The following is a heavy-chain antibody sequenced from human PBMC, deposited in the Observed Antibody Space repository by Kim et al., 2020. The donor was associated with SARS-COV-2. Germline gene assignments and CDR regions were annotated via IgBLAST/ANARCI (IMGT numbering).Heavy chain of an antibody. CDR3: ARGLGRMVRGVIPYYYYYGMDV. D-gene: IGHD3-10*01. CDR2: INHSGST. J-gene: IGHJ6*02. CDR1: GGSFSGYY. V-gene: IGHV4-34*01. Sequence: SETLSLTCAVYGGSFSGYYWSWIRQPPGKGLEWIGEINHSGSTNYNPSLKSRVTISVDTSKNQFSLKLSSVTAADTAVYYCARGLGRMVRGVIPYYYYYGMDVWGQGTTVTVSS.